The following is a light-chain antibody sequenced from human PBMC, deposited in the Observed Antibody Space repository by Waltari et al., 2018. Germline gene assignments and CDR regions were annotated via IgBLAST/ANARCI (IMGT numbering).Light chain of an antibody. Sequence: DIQVPQSPPSLSASVGDRDNITCRASQSISSYLNWYQQKPGKVPELLNYAASTLQSGVPSRCSGSGSGTDFTLTISIPQPEDFATYYCQQNNSTPFTFGPGTKVDIK. J-gene: IGKJ3*01. CDR2: AAS. V-gene: IGKV1-39*01. CDR1: QSISSY. CDR3: QQNNSTPFT.